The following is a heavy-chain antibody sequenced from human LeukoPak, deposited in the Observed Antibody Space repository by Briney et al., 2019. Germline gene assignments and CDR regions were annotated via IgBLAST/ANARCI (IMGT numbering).Heavy chain of an antibody. CDR3: ARAISMLTLDP. D-gene: IGHD3-3*02. CDR1: GGSISSGSYY. J-gene: IGHJ5*02. Sequence: PSETLSLTCTVSGGSISSGSYYWSWIRQPAGRGLEWIGRIYTSGSTNYNPSLKSRVTISVDTSKNQFSLKLSSVTAADTAVYYCARAISMLTLDPWGQGTLVTVSS. CDR2: IYTSGST. V-gene: IGHV4-61*02.